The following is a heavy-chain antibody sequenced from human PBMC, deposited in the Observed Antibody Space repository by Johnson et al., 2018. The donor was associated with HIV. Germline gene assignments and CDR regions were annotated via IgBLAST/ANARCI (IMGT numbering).Heavy chain of an antibody. CDR2: ISYDGSNK. Sequence: QVQLVESGGGVVQPGRSLRLSCAASGFTFNNFAMHWVRQAPGKGLEWVAVISYDGSNKAFADSLKGRFTISRDNSKNTLYLQMNSLRAEDTAVYYCARGGYSGYDPAGPNAFDICGQGTMVTVSS. V-gene: IGHV3-30-3*01. J-gene: IGHJ3*02. CDR3: ARGGYSGYDPAGPNAFDI. D-gene: IGHD5-12*01. CDR1: GFTFNNFA.